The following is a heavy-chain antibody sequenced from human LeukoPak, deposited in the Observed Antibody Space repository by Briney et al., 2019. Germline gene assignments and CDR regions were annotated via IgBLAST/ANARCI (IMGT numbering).Heavy chain of an antibody. CDR3: ARLRDYDSSGYEWV. CDR1: GFTFDDYA. D-gene: IGHD3-22*01. CDR2: ISWNSGSI. V-gene: IGHV3-9*01. J-gene: IGHJ4*02. Sequence: GGSLRLSCAASGFTFDDYAMHWVRQAPGKGLEWVSGISWNSGSIGYADSVKGRFTISRDNAKNSLYLQMNSLRAEDTALYYCARLRDYDSSGYEWVWGQGTLVTVSS.